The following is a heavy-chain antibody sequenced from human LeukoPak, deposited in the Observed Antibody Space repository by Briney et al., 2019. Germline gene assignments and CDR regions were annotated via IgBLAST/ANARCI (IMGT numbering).Heavy chain of an antibody. CDR2: ISGSGGST. D-gene: IGHD3-10*01. J-gene: IGHJ4*02. CDR3: ARGHYYFDY. V-gene: IGHV3-23*01. Sequence: GGSLRLSCAVSGVTFRNYAFSWVRQAPGKGLEWVSGISGSGGSTYYADSVKGRFTISRDNSKNTLYLQMNSLRAEDTAVYYCARGHYYFDYWGQGTLVTVSS. CDR1: GVTFRNYA.